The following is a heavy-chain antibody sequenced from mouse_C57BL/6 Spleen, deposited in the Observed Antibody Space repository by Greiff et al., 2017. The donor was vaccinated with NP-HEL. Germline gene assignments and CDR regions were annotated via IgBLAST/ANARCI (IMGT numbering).Heavy chain of an antibody. CDR3: AYGSRDY. V-gene: IGHV1-81*01. Sequence: VQLQQSGAELARPGASGKLSGKASGYTFPGKGISWGRQRTGRGLEWIGEINPRSGKTYYNEKFKGKATLTADKSSSAAYMELRSLTSEDSAVYFCAYGSRDYWGQGTTLTVSS. J-gene: IGHJ2*01. CDR1: GYTFPGKG. CDR2: INPRSGKT. D-gene: IGHD2-10*02.